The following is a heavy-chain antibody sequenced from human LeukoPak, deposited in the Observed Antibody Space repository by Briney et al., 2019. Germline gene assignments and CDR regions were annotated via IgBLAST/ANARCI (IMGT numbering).Heavy chain of an antibody. D-gene: IGHD3-9*01. CDR2: ISAYNGNT. V-gene: IGHV1-18*01. J-gene: IGHJ4*02. CDR1: GYTFTSYG. CDR3: ARGVVLRYFDWLPMQFDY. Sequence: ASVKVSCKASGYTFTSYGISWVRQAPGQGLEWMGWISAYNGNTNYAQKLQGRVTMTTDTSTSTAYMGLRSLRSDDTAVYYCARGVVLRYFDWLPMQFDYWGQGTLVTVSS.